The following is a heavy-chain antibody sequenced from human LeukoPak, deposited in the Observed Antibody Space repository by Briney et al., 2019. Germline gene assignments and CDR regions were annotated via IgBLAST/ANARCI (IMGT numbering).Heavy chain of an antibody. CDR1: GYTFTSYG. J-gene: IGHJ4*02. CDR2: ISAYNGNT. Sequence: ASVKVSCKASGYTFTSYGISWVRQAPGQGLEWMGWISAYNGNTNYAQKLQGRVTMTTDTSTSTAYMELRSLRSDDTAVYYCARDGLDRGYNYGLDYWGQGTLVTVSS. V-gene: IGHV1-18*01. CDR3: ARDGLDRGYNYGLDY. D-gene: IGHD5-18*01.